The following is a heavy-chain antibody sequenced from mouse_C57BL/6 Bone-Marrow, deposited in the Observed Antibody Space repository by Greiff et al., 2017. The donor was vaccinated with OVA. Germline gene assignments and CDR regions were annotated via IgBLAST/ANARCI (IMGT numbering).Heavy chain of an antibody. Sequence: QVQLQQPGAELVKPGASVKLSCKASGYTFTSYWMHWVKQRPGQGLEWIGMIHPNSGSTNYNEKFKSKATLTVYKSSSTAYMQLSSLTSEDSAVYYCARRGYYGLYYFDYWGQGTTLTVSS. J-gene: IGHJ2*01. D-gene: IGHD1-1*01. CDR1: GYTFTSYW. CDR2: IHPNSGST. V-gene: IGHV1-64*01. CDR3: ARRGYYGLYYFDY.